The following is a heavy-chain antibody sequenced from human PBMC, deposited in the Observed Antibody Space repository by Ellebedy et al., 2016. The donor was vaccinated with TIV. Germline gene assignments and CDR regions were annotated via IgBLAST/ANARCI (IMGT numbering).Heavy chain of an antibody. V-gene: IGHV3-23*01. CDR2: ISGSGGST. CDR3: AKVTVAGPYYYYYGMDV. D-gene: IGHD6-19*01. Sequence: GESLKISCAASGFTFSSYAMSWVRQAPGKGLEWVSAISGSGGSTYYADSVKGRFTISRDNSKNTLYLQMNSLRAEDTAVYYCAKVTVAGPYYYYYGMDVWGQGTTVTVSS. CDR1: GFTFSSYA. J-gene: IGHJ6*02.